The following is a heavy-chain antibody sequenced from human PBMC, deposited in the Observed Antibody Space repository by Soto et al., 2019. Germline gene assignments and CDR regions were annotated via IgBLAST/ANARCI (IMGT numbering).Heavy chain of an antibody. CDR2: IGPYNGNT. V-gene: IGHV1-18*01. J-gene: IGHJ2*01. Sequence: QAQLVQSGAEVKKPGASVKVSCQAGGYTFADYGISWVRQAPGQGLEWVGWIGPYNGNTNYAQNLQDRVTMTTDTSTNTAYMELMSLRSDDTALYYCARCYCTVGRCYTCCHFDLWGRGTLLTVSS. CDR3: ARCYCTVGRCYTCCHFDL. D-gene: IGHD2-15*01. CDR1: GYTFADYG.